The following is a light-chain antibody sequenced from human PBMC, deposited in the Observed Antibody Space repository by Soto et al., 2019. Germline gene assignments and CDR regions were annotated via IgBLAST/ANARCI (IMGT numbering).Light chain of an antibody. CDR2: WAS. CDR3: HQYYTTPIT. Sequence: DIVMTQSPDSLAVSLGERATINCKSSQSVVYSSNNWSYLAWYQQKPGQPPKLLIYWASTRESGVPDRFSGSGSGTDFTLTISSLQAEDVAVYYCHQYYTTPITFGQGTRLEIK. CDR1: QSVVYSSNNWSY. V-gene: IGKV4-1*01. J-gene: IGKJ5*01.